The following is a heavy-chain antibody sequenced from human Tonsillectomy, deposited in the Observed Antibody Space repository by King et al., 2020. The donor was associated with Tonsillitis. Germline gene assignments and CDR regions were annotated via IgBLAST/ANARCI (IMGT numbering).Heavy chain of an antibody. J-gene: IGHJ6*03. D-gene: IGHD6-13*01. CDR2: INPSGGST. V-gene: IGHV1-46*01. CDR3: ARAAGTDYYYYMDV. Sequence: QLVQSGAEVKKPGASVKVSCKASGYTFTSYYMHWVRQAPGQGLEWMGIINPSGGSTTYAQKFQGRVTMTRDTSTSTVYMELSSLKSEDTAMYYCARAAGTDYYYYMDVWGRGTTVTVSS. CDR1: GYTFTSYY.